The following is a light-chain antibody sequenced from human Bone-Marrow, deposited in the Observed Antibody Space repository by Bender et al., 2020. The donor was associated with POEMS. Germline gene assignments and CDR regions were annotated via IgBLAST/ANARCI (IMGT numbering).Light chain of an antibody. Sequence: QSALTQPPSASGSPGQSVTISCTGTSSDVGGYNYVSWYQQHPGKAPKLMIYDVSKRPSGLSNRFSGSKFDNTASLTISGLQAADEADYYCCSYAGSSSSVIFGGGTRLTVL. CDR2: DVS. CDR3: CSYAGSSSSVI. CDR1: SSDVGGYNY. J-gene: IGLJ2*01. V-gene: IGLV2-8*01.